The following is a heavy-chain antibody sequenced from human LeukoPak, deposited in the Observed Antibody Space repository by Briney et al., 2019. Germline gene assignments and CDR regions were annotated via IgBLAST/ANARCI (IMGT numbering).Heavy chain of an antibody. D-gene: IGHD2-2*01. V-gene: IGHV1-69*13. J-gene: IGHJ5*02. CDR1: GGTFSSYA. Sequence: ASVKVSCKASGGTFSSYAISWVRQAPGQGLEWMGGIIPIFGTANYAQKFQGRVTITADESTSTAYMELSSLRSEDTAVYYCAKSSTSRYSWFDPWSQGTLVTVSS. CDR3: AKSSTSRYSWFDP. CDR2: IIPIFGTA.